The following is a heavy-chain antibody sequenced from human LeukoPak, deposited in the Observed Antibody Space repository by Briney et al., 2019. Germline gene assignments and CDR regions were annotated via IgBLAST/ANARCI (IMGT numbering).Heavy chain of an antibody. Sequence: GGSLRLSCAASGFTFSSYGMHWVRQAPGKGLEWVAVIWYDGSNKYYADSVKGRFTISRGNSKNTLYLQLNSLRAEDTAVYYCARGTVTTISHFDYWGQGTLVTVSS. V-gene: IGHV3-33*01. CDR2: IWYDGSNK. CDR3: ARGTVTTISHFDY. J-gene: IGHJ4*02. D-gene: IGHD4-11*01. CDR1: GFTFSSYG.